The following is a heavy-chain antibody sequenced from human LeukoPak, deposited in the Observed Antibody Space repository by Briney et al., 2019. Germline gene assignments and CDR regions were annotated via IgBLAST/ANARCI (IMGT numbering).Heavy chain of an antibody. CDR2: VNSDGKTT. Sequence: GGSLRLSCAASGFTFSNSWMHWVRQAPGKGLVWVSRVNSDGKTTTYADSVKGRFTISRDNAQNTLYLQMNSLSAEDTAVYYCARDYPPDWGQGTLVTVSA. CDR3: ARDYPPD. V-gene: IGHV3-74*01. CDR1: GFTFSNSW. J-gene: IGHJ4*02.